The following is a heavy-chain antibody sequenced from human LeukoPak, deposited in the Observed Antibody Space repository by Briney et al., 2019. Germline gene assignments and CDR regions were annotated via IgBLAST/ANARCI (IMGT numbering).Heavy chain of an antibody. CDR1: GGSFSGYY. CDR3: ARVSSGGIDY. D-gene: IGHD6-6*01. J-gene: IGHJ4*02. CDR2: INHSGST. V-gene: IGHV4-34*01. Sequence: SETLSLTCAVYGGSFSGYYWSWIRQPPGKGLEWIGEINHSGSTNYNPSLKSRVTISVDTSKNQFSLKLSSVTAADTAVYYCARVSSGGIDYWGQGTLVTVSS.